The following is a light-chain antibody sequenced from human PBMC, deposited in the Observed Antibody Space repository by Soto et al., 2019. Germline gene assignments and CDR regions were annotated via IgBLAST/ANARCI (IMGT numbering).Light chain of an antibody. CDR3: QQYRSYART. J-gene: IGKJ1*01. CDR2: QTS. V-gene: IGKV1-5*03. Sequence: DIQMTQSPSALSASVGDRVTITCRASQSIGPWLAWFQQRPGKPPKLLISQTSYLESGVPSRFSGSGSGTAFSLTISSLQPDDFATYYCQQYRSYARTFGQGTRVEVK. CDR1: QSIGPW.